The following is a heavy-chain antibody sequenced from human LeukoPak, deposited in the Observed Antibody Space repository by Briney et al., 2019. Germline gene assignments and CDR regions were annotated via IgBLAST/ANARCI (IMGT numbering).Heavy chain of an antibody. CDR2: IWYDGSNE. CDR1: GFTFSSYG. V-gene: IGHV3-33*01. CDR3: ARDRYTGGWYPDYFDY. D-gene: IGHD6-19*01. J-gene: IGHJ4*02. Sequence: PGRSLRLSCAASGFTFSSYGMHWVRLAPGKGLEWVAVIWYDGSNEYYADSVKGRFTISRDNSKNTLYLQMNSLRAEDTAVYYCARDRYTGGWYPDYFDYWGQGALVTVSS.